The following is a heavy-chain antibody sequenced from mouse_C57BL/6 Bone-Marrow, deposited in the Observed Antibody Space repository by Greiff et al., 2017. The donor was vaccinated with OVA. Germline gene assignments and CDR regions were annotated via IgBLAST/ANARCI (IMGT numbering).Heavy chain of an antibody. CDR2: IHPNSGST. J-gene: IGHJ1*03. V-gene: IGHV1-64*01. CDR1: GYTFTSYW. Sequence: QVQLKQPGAELVKPGASVKLSCKASGYTFTSYWMHWVKQRPGQGLEWIGMIHPNSGSTNYNEKFKSKATLTVDKSSSTAYMQLSSLTSEDSAVYYCAKIYYYGSSSSWYFDVWGTGTTVTVSS. CDR3: AKIYYYGSSSSWYFDV. D-gene: IGHD1-1*01.